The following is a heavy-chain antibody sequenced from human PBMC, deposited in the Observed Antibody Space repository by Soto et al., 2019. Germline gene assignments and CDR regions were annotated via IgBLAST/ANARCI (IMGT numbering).Heavy chain of an antibody. Sequence: QVQLVESGGGLVKPGGSLRLSCAASGFTFSDYYMTWIRQAPGKGLEWVSYISSSGNTIYYADSVKGRFTMSRENAKNTLDLQMNRMRAEDTALYYCASMPPWATVSTLHYWGQGTQVTVSS. CDR1: GFTFSDYY. D-gene: IGHD4-17*01. CDR3: ASMPPWATVSTLHY. J-gene: IGHJ4*02. V-gene: IGHV3-11*01. CDR2: ISSSGNTI.